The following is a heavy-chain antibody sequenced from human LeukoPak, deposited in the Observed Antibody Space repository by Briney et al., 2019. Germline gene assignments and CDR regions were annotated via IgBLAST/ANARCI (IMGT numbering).Heavy chain of an antibody. CDR3: VAGYSYVYFDY. CDR2: VFTSGYT. Sequence: PSETLSLTCTVSGGSISSNSYYWSWIRQPAGKGLEWIGRVFTSGYTNYNPSLKSRVTMSVDTSKNQFSLKLRSVTAADTAVYYCVAGYSYVYFDYWGQGTLVTVSS. CDR1: GGSISSNSYY. J-gene: IGHJ4*02. D-gene: IGHD5-18*01. V-gene: IGHV4-61*02.